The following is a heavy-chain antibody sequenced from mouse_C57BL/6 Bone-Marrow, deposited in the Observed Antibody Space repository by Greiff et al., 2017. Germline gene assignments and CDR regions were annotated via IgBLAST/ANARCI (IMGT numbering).Heavy chain of an antibody. D-gene: IGHD4-1*01. CDR1: GYTFTSYW. Sequence: QVQLQQPGAELVKPGASVKLSCKASGYTFTSYWMHWVKQRPGQGLEWIGMIHPNSGSTNYNEKFKSKATLTVDKSSSTAYMQLSSLTSEDSAVYYCARSDNWDPYYYAMDYWGQGTSVTVSS. J-gene: IGHJ4*01. CDR3: ARSDNWDPYYYAMDY. CDR2: IHPNSGST. V-gene: IGHV1-64*01.